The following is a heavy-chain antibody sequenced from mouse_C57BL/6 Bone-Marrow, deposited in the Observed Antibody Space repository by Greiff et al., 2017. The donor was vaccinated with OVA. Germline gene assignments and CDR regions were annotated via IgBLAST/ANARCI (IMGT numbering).Heavy chain of an antibody. D-gene: IGHD3-1*01. Sequence: VMLVESGPGLVQPSHSLSITCTVSGFSLTSYGVHWVRQPPGKGLEWLGVIWSGGSTDYNAAFISRLSISKDNSKSQVFFKMNSLQADDTAIYYCAKSSLGGFAYWGQGTLVTVSA. CDR2: IWSGGST. J-gene: IGHJ3*01. V-gene: IGHV2-4*01. CDR1: GFSLTSYG. CDR3: AKSSLGGFAY.